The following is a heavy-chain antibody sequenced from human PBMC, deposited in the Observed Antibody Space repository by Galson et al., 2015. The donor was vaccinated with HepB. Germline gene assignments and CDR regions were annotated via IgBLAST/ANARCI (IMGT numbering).Heavy chain of an antibody. D-gene: IGHD1/OR15-1a*01. CDR1: GGSISSSSYY. CDR2: IYYSGST. J-gene: IGHJ4*02. Sequence: SETLSLTCTVSGGSISSSSYYWGWIRQPPGTGLEWIGSIYYSGSTYYNPSLKSRVTISVDTSKNQFSLKLSSVTAADTAVYYCARGGEGFRTSPFDYWGQGTLVTVSS. V-gene: IGHV4-39*01. CDR3: ARGGEGFRTSPFDY.